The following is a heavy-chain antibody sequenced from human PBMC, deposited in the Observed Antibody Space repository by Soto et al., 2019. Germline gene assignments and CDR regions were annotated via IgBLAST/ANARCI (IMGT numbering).Heavy chain of an antibody. CDR3: VRDLPTVLELFDF. D-gene: IGHD1-7*01. J-gene: IGHJ4*02. Sequence: EVQLVESGGGLVQPGGSLRLSCAASGFTFTNYWMHWVRQAPGKGLVWISRINNHGSDTNYADSVNGRFTISRDNVKNTVHLQMNSLKAEDTAIYYCVRDLPTVLELFDFWGQGTVVTVSA. CDR2: INNHGSDT. V-gene: IGHV3-74*01. CDR1: GFTFTNYW.